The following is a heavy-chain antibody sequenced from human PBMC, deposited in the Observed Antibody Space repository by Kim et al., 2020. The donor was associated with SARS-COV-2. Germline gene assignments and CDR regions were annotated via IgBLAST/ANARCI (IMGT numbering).Heavy chain of an antibody. CDR3: AKDIGYYYDSSGYYYLFDY. V-gene: IGHV3-9*01. CDR2: ISWNSGSI. J-gene: IGHJ4*02. Sequence: GGSLRLSCAASGFTFGDYAMHWVRQAPGKGLEWVSGISWNSGSIGYADSVKGRFTISRDNAKNSLYLQMNSLRAEDTALYYCAKDIGYYYDSSGYYYLFDYWGQGTLVTVSS. D-gene: IGHD3-22*01. CDR1: GFTFGDYA.